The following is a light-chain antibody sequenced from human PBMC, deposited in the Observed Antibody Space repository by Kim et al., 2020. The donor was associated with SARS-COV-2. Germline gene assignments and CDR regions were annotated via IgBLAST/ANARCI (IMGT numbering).Light chain of an antibody. V-gene: IGLV1-51*01. CDR2: DND. CDR3: GTWDSSLTAGV. J-gene: IGLJ2*01. Sequence: GQKVTISCSGSSSNIGNNFVSWYQQLPGTAPKLIIYDNDKRPSGISDRFSGSKSGTSATLAITGLQTGDEADYYCGTWDSSLTAGVFGGGTQLTVL. CDR1: SSNIGNNF.